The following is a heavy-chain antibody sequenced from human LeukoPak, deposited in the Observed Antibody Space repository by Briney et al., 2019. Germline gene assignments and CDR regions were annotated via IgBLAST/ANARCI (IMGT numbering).Heavy chain of an antibody. J-gene: IGHJ5*02. V-gene: IGHV1-24*01. D-gene: IGHD6-13*01. Sequence: ASVKVSCKVSGYTLTELSMHWVRQAPGKGLEGMGGFDPEDGETIYAQKFQGRVTMTEDTSTDTAYMELSSLRSEDTAVYYCATALTGDSSLDPWGQGTLVTVSS. CDR3: ATALTGDSSLDP. CDR2: FDPEDGET. CDR1: GYTLTELS.